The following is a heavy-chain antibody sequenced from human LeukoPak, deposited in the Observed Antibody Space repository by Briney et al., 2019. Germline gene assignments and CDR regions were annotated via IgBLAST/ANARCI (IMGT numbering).Heavy chain of an antibody. CDR2: ISSSSSYI. V-gene: IGHV3-21*01. D-gene: IGHD3-16*02. J-gene: IGHJ4*02. CDR1: GFTFSSYS. Sequence: GGSLRLSCAASGFTFSSYSMNWVRQAPGKGLEWVSSISSSSSYIYYADSVKGRFTISRDNAKNPLYLQMNSLRAEDTAVYYCARGGYDYVWGSYRLIDYWGQRTMVTVSS. CDR3: ARGGYDYVWGSYRLIDY.